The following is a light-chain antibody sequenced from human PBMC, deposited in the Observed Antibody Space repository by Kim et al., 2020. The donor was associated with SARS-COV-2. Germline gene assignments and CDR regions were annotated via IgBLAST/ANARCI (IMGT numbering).Light chain of an antibody. CDR2: DAS. CDR3: QQRSNWPLT. Sequence: LSPGERATLSCRASQSVSTYLAWYQQKVGQAPRLLISDASNRATGIPARFSGSGSGTDFSLTISNLEPEDFAVYYCQQRSNWPLTFGGGTKVDIK. V-gene: IGKV3-11*01. J-gene: IGKJ4*01. CDR1: QSVSTY.